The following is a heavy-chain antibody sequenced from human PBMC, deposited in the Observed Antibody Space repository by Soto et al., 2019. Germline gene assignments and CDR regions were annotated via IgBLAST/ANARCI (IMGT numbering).Heavy chain of an antibody. CDR3: ARVRGNQLLGWLDP. J-gene: IGHJ5*02. V-gene: IGHV4-59*12. CDR1: GDSIWNNY. Sequence: PSETLSLTCTVSGDSIWNNYWGWIRQPPGKGLEWVGYIYYTGSTKYNPSLKSRVTISVDTSKNQFSLKLTSVTAADTAVYYCARVRGNQLLGWLDPWGQGTLVTVSS. D-gene: IGHD2-2*01. CDR2: IYYTGST.